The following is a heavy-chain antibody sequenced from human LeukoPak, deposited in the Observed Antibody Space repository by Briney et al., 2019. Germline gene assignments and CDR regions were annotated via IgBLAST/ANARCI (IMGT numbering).Heavy chain of an antibody. D-gene: IGHD3-10*01. CDR3: ARDPKYYYGSGSPGDY. CDR1: GYTFTSYG. J-gene: IGHJ4*02. CDR2: ISAYDGNT. V-gene: IGHV1-18*04. Sequence: ASVKVSCKASGYTFTSYGISWVRQAPGQGLEWMGWISAYDGNTNYAQKLQGRVTMTTDTSPSTAYMELRSLRSDDTAVYYCARDPKYYYGSGSPGDYWGQGTLVTVSS.